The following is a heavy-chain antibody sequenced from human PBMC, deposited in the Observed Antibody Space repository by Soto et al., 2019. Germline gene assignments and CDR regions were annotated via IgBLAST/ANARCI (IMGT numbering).Heavy chain of an antibody. J-gene: IGHJ6*02. V-gene: IGHV1-69*13. CDR1: GGTFSSYA. D-gene: IGHD6-25*01. CDR2: IIPIFRTA. Sequence: SVKVSCKASGGTFSSYAISWVRQAPGQGLEWMGGIIPIFRTADYAQKFQGRVTITADESTSTAYMGLSSLRSEDTAVYYCASVETQRYYYGMDVWGQGTTVTVSS. CDR3: ASVETQRYYYGMDV.